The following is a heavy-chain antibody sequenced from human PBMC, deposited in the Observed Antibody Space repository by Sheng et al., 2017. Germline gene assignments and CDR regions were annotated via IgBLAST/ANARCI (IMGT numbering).Heavy chain of an antibody. CDR2: ISAYNYNT. CDR3: ARVLYGSGSYYFDC. Sequence: QVQLVQSGPEVKKPGASVKVSCKASGYTFASYGIAWVRQAPGQGLEWMGWISAYNYNTKYAQNFQGRVTMTTDTRTSTAYMELRGLSSDDTGVYFCARVLYGSGSYYFDCWGQGTLLTVSS. CDR1: GYTFASYG. D-gene: IGHD3-10*01. V-gene: IGHV1-18*01. J-gene: IGHJ4*02.